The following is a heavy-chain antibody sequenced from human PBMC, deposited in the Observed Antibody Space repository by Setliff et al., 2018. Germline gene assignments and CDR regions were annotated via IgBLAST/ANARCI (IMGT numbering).Heavy chain of an antibody. CDR1: GYTLTELS. Sequence: ASVKVSCKVSGYTLTELSMHWVRQAPGKGLEWMGGFDPEDGETIYAQKFQGRVTMTEDTSTDTAYMELGSLRSEDTAVYYCATVERVLRFLEWLSRAEYFQHWGQGTLVTVSS. J-gene: IGHJ1*01. CDR3: ATVERVLRFLEWLSRAEYFQH. V-gene: IGHV1-24*01. CDR2: FDPEDGET. D-gene: IGHD3-3*01.